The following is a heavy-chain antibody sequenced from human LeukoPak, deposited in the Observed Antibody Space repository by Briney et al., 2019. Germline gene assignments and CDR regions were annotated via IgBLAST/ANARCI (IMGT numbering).Heavy chain of an antibody. CDR3: ARGVAAYGMDV. D-gene: IGHD2-15*01. V-gene: IGHV6-1*01. CDR2: TYYRSKWYN. Sequence: SQTLSLTCAISGDSVSSSSAAWNWLRQSPSRGLEWLGSTYYRSKWYNDYAVSVKSRLTVNPDTSKNQFSLHLNSVTPEDTAVYYCARGVAAYGMDVWGQGTTVTVSS. J-gene: IGHJ6*02. CDR1: GDSVSSSSAA.